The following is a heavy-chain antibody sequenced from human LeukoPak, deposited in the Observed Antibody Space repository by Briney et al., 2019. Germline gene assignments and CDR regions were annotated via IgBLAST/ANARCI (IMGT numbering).Heavy chain of an antibody. CDR3: ARIGIDYLASYHFDY. V-gene: IGHV3-7*01. CDR1: GFTFNYTW. Sequence: ESGASLRLSCAASGFTFNYTWMSWVRQDPGRGLEWVATIKQHGSDKLYVDSVKGRFTISRDNTKSSLYLQMNRLGAEDTAVYYCARIGIDYLASYHFDYWGQGTLVTVSS. D-gene: IGHD2/OR15-2a*01. J-gene: IGHJ4*02. CDR2: IKQHGSDK.